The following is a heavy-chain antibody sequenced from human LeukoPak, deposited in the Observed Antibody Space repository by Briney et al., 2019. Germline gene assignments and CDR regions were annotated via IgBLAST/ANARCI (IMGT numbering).Heavy chain of an antibody. V-gene: IGHV4-59*01. CDR1: GGSISSYY. CDR3: ARGEVVVAATSSYYYGMDV. J-gene: IGHJ6*02. D-gene: IGHD2-15*01. CDR2: IYYCGST. Sequence: SETLSLTCTASGGSISSYYWSWIRQPPGKGLEWIGYIYYCGSTNYNPSLKSRVTISVDTSKNQFSLKLSSVTAADTAVYYCARGEVVVAATSSYYYGMDVWGQGTTVTVSS.